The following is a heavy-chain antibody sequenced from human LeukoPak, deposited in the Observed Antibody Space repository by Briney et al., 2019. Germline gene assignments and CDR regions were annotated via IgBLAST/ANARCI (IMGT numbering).Heavy chain of an antibody. CDR1: GYTFTSYG. Sequence: ASVKVSCKASGYTFTSYGISWVRQAPGQGLEWMGWISAYNGHTNYAQMLQGRVTMTTDTSTTTAYMELRNLRSDDTAIYYCARPYKGAVGDYWGQGTLVTVSS. CDR2: ISAYNGHT. V-gene: IGHV1-18*01. D-gene: IGHD1-26*01. CDR3: ARPYKGAVGDY. J-gene: IGHJ4*02.